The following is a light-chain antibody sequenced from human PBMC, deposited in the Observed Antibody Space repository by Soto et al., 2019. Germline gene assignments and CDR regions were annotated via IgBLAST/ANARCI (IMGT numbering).Light chain of an antibody. CDR2: RNN. Sequence: QSVLTQPPSASGTPGQRVTISCSGSNSNIGSKYVYWYQRLPGTAPKLLLYRNNQRPSGVPDRFSGSKSGTSASLAISGLRSEDEADYYCAAWDNSLVGGPAFGGGTKVTVL. CDR3: AAWDNSLVGGPA. CDR1: NSNIGSKY. J-gene: IGLJ2*01. V-gene: IGLV1-47*01.